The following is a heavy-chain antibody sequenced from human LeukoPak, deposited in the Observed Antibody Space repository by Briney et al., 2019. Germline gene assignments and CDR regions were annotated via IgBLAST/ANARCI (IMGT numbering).Heavy chain of an antibody. J-gene: IGHJ4*02. V-gene: IGHV4-39*01. CDR3: ARHARYSYGYTDY. D-gene: IGHD5-18*01. CDR2: ISYRGST. CDR1: GDSISSSSYY. Sequence: SETLSLTCTVSGDSISSSSYYWGWIRQPPGKGLEWIGSISYRGSTYYNPSLKSRVTISVDTSKNQFSLKLSSVTAADTAVYYCARHARYSYGYTDYWGQGTLVTVSS.